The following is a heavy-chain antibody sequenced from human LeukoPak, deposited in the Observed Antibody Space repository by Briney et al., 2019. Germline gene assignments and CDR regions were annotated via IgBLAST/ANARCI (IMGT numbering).Heavy chain of an antibody. J-gene: IGHJ5*02. D-gene: IGHD3-10*01. V-gene: IGHV4-4*07. CDR3: ARDSGTTGEVKFDP. Sequence: SETLSLTCTVSGGSISSYWSWIRQPAGKGVEWIGRIYGSGTTTYNPSLKSRVSMSIDTSKNQFSLKLMSVTAADTAVYYCARDSGTTGEVKFDPWGQGTLVTVSS. CDR2: IYGSGTT. CDR1: GGSISSY.